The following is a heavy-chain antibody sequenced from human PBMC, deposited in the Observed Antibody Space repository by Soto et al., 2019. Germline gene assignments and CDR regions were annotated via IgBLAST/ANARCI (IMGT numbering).Heavy chain of an antibody. V-gene: IGHV3-9*01. CDR1: GFTFDDYA. J-gene: IGHJ4*02. CDR3: AKGGPDGFCSGDRCDFDS. CDR2: ISWNSKIV. D-gene: IGHD2-15*01. Sequence: EVQLVESGGGLVQPGRSLRLYCAASGFTFDDYAMHWVRRVPGKGLEWVSSISWNSKIVGYADSVEGLFTTTRDNAKNSLYLQMNNIRTEDTALYYCAKGGPDGFCSGDRCDFDSWGQVTLVTVSS.